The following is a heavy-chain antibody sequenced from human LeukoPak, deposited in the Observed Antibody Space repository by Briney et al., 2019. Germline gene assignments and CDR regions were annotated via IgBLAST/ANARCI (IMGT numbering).Heavy chain of an antibody. J-gene: IGHJ4*02. CDR3: AGASGYGDVGY. CDR1: GGSISSYY. D-gene: IGHD4/OR15-4a*01. CDR2: IYYSGST. V-gene: IGHV4-59*01. Sequence: SETLSLTCTVSGGSISSYYWSWIRQPPGKGLEWIGYIYYSGSTNYNPSLKSRVTISVDTSKNQFSLKLSSVTAADTAVYYCAGASGYGDVGYWGQGTLVTVSS.